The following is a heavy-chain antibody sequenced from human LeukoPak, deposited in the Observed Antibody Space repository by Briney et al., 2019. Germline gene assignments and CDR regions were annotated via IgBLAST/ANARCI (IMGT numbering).Heavy chain of an antibody. V-gene: IGHV1-2*02. CDR2: INPNSGGT. J-gene: IGHJ5*02. CDR3: ARGPRAAGRRTNWFDP. CDR1: GYTFTGYY. D-gene: IGHD6-13*01. Sequence: ASVKVSCKASGYTFTGYYMHWVRQAPGQGLEWMGWINPNSGGTNYAQKFQGRVTMTTDTSISTAYMELSRLRSDDTAVYYCARGPRAAGRRTNWFDPWGQGTLVTVSS.